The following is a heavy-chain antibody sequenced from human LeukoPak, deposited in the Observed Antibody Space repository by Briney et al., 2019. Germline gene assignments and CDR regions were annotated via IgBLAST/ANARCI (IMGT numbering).Heavy chain of an antibody. J-gene: IGHJ5*02. Sequence: SETLSLTCTVSGGSISSYYWSWIRQPPGKGLEGIGYIYYSGSTNYNPSLKSRVTISVDTSKNQFSLKLSSVTAADTAVYYCARSARIVGANWFDPWGQGTLVTVSS. CDR3: ARSARIVGANWFDP. CDR1: GGSISSYY. CDR2: IYYSGST. V-gene: IGHV4-59*08. D-gene: IGHD1-26*01.